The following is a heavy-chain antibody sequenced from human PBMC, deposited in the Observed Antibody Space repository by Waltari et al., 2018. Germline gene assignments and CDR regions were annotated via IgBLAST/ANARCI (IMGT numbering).Heavy chain of an antibody. Sequence: VQLVEAGGGLVQHGGSRRLDCAASDLSLSRYSMNWVRQAPGRGLEWVSYISSSGSTIYYADSVKGRFTISRDSAKNSLYLQMNSLRDEDTAVYYCARVVARDWGQGTLVTVSS. V-gene: IGHV3-48*02. CDR3: ARVVARD. CDR1: DLSLSRYS. CDR2: ISSSGSTI. J-gene: IGHJ4*02.